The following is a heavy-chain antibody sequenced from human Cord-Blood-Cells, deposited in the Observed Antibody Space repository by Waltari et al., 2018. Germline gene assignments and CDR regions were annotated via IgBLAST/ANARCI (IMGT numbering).Heavy chain of an antibody. Sequence: QVQLQESGPGLVKPSETLSLTCVVSGYSISSGYYWGWIRQPPGKGLEWIGSIYHSGSTYYTPSLKRRVTIAVDTTKNQFSLKLSSGTAADTAVYYCARDSAAAGIDYWGQGTLVTVSS. V-gene: IGHV4-38-2*02. CDR3: ARDSAAAGIDY. CDR2: IYHSGST. J-gene: IGHJ4*02. D-gene: IGHD6-13*01. CDR1: GYSISSGYY.